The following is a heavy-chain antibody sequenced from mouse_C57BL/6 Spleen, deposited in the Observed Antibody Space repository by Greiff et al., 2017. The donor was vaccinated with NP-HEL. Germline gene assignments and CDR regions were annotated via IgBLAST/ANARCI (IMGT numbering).Heavy chain of an antibody. CDR1: GYTFTDYY. D-gene: IGHD1-1*01. CDR2: INPYNGGT. CDR3: ARWETVVATEDY. V-gene: IGHV1-19*01. J-gene: IGHJ2*01. Sequence: VQLKQSGPVLVKPGASVKMSCKASGYTFTDYYMNWVKQSHGKSLEWIGVINPYNGGTSYNQKFKGKATLTVDKSSSTAYMELNSLTSEDSAVYYCARWETVVATEDYWGQGTTLTVSS.